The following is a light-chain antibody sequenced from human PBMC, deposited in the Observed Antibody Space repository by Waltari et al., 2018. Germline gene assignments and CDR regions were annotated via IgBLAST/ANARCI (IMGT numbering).Light chain of an antibody. CDR3: HQSKSLPYT. CDR1: EDIKNY. J-gene: IGKJ2*01. CDR2: DAS. V-gene: IGKV1-33*01. Sequence: DIQMTQSPSSLSASVGDRVTITCQASEDIKNYLNWYQQKPGRGPILLIYDASSLETWVPRRFSAGGYGTDFTLTISSLQAEDIGTYFCHQSKSLPYTFGQGTKVEIK.